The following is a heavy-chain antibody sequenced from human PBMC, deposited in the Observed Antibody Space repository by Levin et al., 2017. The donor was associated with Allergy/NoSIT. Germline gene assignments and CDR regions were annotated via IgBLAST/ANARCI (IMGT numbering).Heavy chain of an antibody. J-gene: IGHJ3*02. V-gene: IGHV4-34*01. CDR2: INHSGST. CDR1: GGSFSGYY. Sequence: SETLSLTCAVYGGSFSGYYWSWIRQPPGKGLEWIGEINHSGSTNYNPSLKSRVTISVDTSKNQFSLKLSSVTAADTAVYYCARAWGNYYDRRGAFDIWGQGTMVTVSS. CDR3: ARAWGNYYDRRGAFDI. D-gene: IGHD3-22*01.